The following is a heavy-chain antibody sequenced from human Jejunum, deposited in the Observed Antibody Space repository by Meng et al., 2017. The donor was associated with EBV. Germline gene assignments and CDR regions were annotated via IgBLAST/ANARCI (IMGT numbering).Heavy chain of an antibody. Sequence: QLTLKESGPTLVKPTQTLTLTCTFSGFSLTTGGVGVGWIRQPPGKAPEWLALIYWDDDKRYSPSLKSRLTITKDTSKNQVVLTMTNMDPVDTGTYFCAHSPMRTSSSGYPRGFDYWGQGTLVTVSS. D-gene: IGHD5-12*01. CDR3: AHSPMRTSSSGYPRGFDY. J-gene: IGHJ4*02. CDR2: IYWDDDK. CDR1: GFSLTTGGVG. V-gene: IGHV2-5*02.